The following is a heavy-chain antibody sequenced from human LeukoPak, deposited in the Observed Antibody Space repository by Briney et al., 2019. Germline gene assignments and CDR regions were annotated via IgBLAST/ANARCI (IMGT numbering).Heavy chain of an antibody. CDR2: VSFHGTDK. CDR3: RRDSSGYYLVS. J-gene: IGHJ4*02. D-gene: IGHD3-22*01. V-gene: IGHV3-30*04. CDR1: GFTFSNYA. Sequence: GGSLRLSCAASGFTFSNYAMHWVRQAPGKGLDWVAVVSFHGTDKFYADSVKGRFTISRDNSKNTLYLQMNSLIPEDTAVYYCRRDSSGYYLVSWGQGTLVTVSS.